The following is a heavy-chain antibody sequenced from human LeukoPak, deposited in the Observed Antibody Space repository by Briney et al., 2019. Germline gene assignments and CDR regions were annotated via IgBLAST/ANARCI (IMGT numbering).Heavy chain of an antibody. V-gene: IGHV3-13*01. D-gene: IGHD1-1*01. CDR1: GFTFSDYD. J-gene: IGHJ4*02. Sequence: PGGSLRLSCAASGFTFSDYDMHWVRQATGKGLEWVSAIGTAGDTYYTGSVKGRFTISRENAKNSLYLQMNSLRAGDTAVYYCARVAKERVGGVYYFDYGGQGTRVTVSS. CDR3: ARVAKERVGGVYYFDY. CDR2: IGTAGDT.